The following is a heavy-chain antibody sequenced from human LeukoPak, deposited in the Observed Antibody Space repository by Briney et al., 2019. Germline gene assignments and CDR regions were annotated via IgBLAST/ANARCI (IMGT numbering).Heavy chain of an antibody. CDR3: ARAARSWDTALDY. CDR2: IYYSGST. CDR1: GGSISSYY. Sequence: SETLSLTCTVSGGSISSYYWSWIRQPPGKGLEWIGYIYYSGSTYYNPSLKSRVTISVDTSKNQFSLKLSSVTAADTAVYYCARAARSWDTALDYWGQGTLVTVSS. J-gene: IGHJ4*02. D-gene: IGHD5-18*01. V-gene: IGHV4-59*12.